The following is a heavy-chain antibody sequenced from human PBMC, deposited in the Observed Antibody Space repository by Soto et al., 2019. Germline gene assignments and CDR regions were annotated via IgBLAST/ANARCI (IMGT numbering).Heavy chain of an antibody. V-gene: IGHV4-59*01. D-gene: IGHD6-13*01. CDR2: INYSGST. CDR3: ARDSAAALDY. J-gene: IGHJ4*02. CDR1: GGSISSYY. Sequence: QVQLQESGPGLVKPSETLSLTCTVSGGSISSYYWSWIRQPPGKGLEWIGYINYSGSTNYNPSLKSRVTISVDTSKNQFSLKLSSVTAADTAVYYCARDSAAALDYWGQGTLVTVSS.